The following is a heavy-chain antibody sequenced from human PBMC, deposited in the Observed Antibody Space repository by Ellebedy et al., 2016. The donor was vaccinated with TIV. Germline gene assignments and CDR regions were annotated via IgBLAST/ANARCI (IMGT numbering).Heavy chain of an antibody. D-gene: IGHD4-17*01. CDR3: ARAPTVTSVFDC. V-gene: IGHV3-53*01. CDR2: LHSGGTT. J-gene: IGHJ4*02. CDR1: GFTIRNNY. Sequence: GGSLRLSXAASGFTIRNNYMSWVRQAPGKGLEWVAILHSGGTTFYADSVKGRFTISRDSSKNTLYLQMNSLRVEDTAVYYCARAPTVTSVFDCWGQGTLVTVSS.